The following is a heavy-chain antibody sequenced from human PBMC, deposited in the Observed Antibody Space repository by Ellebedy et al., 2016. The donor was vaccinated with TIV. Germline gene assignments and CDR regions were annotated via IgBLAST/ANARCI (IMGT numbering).Heavy chain of an antibody. V-gene: IGHV3-23*01. Sequence: GESLKISCAASGFTFSSFAMHWVRQAPGKGLEWLLVISADGANTFHAESVKGRFTISRDNSKNTLYVQLNRLTTEDTAVYFCAKGSSSGFNYDRVGFEYWGQGTLVTVSS. CDR3: AKGSSSGFNYDRVGFEY. CDR2: ISADGANT. D-gene: IGHD3-22*01. J-gene: IGHJ4*02. CDR1: GFTFSSFA.